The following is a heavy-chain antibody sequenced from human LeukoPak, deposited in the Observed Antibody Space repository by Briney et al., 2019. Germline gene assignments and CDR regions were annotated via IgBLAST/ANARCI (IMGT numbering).Heavy chain of an antibody. CDR2: IYYSGYT. CDR3: ARVTRAAMVYYYYYMDV. Sequence: SETLSLTCTVSGGSISNRSHFWGWIRQTPGKGLEWFGSIYYSGYTYYNPSLKSRVTISVHTSKNQFSLRLNSVTAADTAVYYCARVTRAAMVYYYYYMDVWGKGTTVTVSS. CDR1: GGSISNRSHF. D-gene: IGHD5-18*01. V-gene: IGHV4-39*07. J-gene: IGHJ6*03.